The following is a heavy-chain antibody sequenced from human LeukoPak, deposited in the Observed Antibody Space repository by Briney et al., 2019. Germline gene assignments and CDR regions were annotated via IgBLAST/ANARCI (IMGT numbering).Heavy chain of an antibody. CDR2: IYYSGST. V-gene: IGHV4-39*01. D-gene: IGHD3/OR15-3a*01. CDR3: ARQTGSGLFILP. Sequence: SETLSLTCTVSGGSISSSSYYWGWIRQPPGKGLEWIGSIYYSGSTYYNPSLKSRVTILLDMSKNQFSLNLSSVTAADTAVYYCARQTGSGLFILPGGQGTLVTVSS. CDR1: GGSISSSSYY. J-gene: IGHJ4*02.